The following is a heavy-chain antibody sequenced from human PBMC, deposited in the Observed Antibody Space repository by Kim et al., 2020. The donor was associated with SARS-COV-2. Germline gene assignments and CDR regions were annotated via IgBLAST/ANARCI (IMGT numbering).Heavy chain of an antibody. CDR1: GFTVSSNY. CDR3: ARKTANYRESDAFDI. V-gene: IGHV3-66*02. J-gene: IGHJ3*02. CDR2: IYSGGST. Sequence: GGSLRLSCAASGFTVSSNYMSWVRQAPGKGLEWVSVIYSGGSTYYADSVKGRFTISRDNSKNTLYLQMNSLRAEDTAVYYCARKTANYRESDAFDIWGRGTMVTVSS. D-gene: IGHD4-4*01.